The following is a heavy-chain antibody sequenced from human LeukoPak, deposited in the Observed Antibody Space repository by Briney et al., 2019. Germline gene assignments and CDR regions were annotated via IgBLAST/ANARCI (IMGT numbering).Heavy chain of an antibody. V-gene: IGHV3-53*01. D-gene: IGHD3-16*01. CDR2: IYSGGST. CDR3: ARVGGGYYFDY. CDR1: GFTVSSNY. J-gene: IGHJ4*02. Sequence: GGSLRLSCAASGFTVSSNYMSWVRQAPGKRLEWVSVIYSGGSTYYADSVKGRFTISRDNSKNTLYLQMNSLRAEDTAVYYCARVGGGYYFDYWGQGTLVTVSS.